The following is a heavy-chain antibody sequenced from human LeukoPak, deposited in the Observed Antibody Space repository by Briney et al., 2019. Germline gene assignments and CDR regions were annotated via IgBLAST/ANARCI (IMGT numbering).Heavy chain of an antibody. Sequence: GGSLRLSCAASGFTFSSYWMSWVRQAPGKRLEWVANIKQDGSEKYYVDSVKGRFTTSRDNAKNSLYLQMNSLRAEDTAVYYCARPIWGYYYGSGSYPFWFDYWGQGTLVTVSS. CDR2: IKQDGSEK. V-gene: IGHV3-7*01. D-gene: IGHD3-10*01. J-gene: IGHJ4*02. CDR1: GFTFSSYW. CDR3: ARPIWGYYYGSGSYPFWFDY.